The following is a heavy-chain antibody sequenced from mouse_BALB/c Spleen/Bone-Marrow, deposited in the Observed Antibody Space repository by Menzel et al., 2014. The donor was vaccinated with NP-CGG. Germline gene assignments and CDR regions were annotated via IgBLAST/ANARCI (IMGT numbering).Heavy chain of an antibody. CDR1: GISITTGNYR. Sequence: EVKLVESGPGLVKPSQTVSLTCTVTGISITTGNYRWSWIRQFPGNKLERIGYIYYSGTITYNPSLTSRTTITRDTSKNQFFLEMNSLTAEDTATYYCARELYYFDYWGQGTTLTVSS. J-gene: IGHJ2*01. V-gene: IGHV3-5*02. CDR2: IYYSGTI. CDR3: ARELYYFDY.